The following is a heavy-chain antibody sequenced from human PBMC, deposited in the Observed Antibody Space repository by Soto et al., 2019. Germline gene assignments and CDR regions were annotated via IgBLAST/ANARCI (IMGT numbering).Heavy chain of an antibody. Sequence: LSLTCAISGDSVSSNSAAWNWIRQSPSRGLEWLGRTYYRSKWYNDYAVSVKSRITINPDTSKNQFSLQLNSVTPEDTAVYYCARDRSSSSVSYYYYYYGMDVWGQGTTVTVSS. CDR1: GDSVSSNSAA. V-gene: IGHV6-1*01. J-gene: IGHJ6*02. D-gene: IGHD6-6*01. CDR2: TYYRSKWYN. CDR3: ARDRSSSSVSYYYYYYGMDV.